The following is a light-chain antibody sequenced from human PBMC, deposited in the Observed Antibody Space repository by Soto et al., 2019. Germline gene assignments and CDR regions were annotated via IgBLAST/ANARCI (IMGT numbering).Light chain of an antibody. J-gene: IGKJ1*01. CDR3: QQYFEWPPMT. CDR1: QSVSSN. V-gene: IGKV3D-15*01. Sequence: EIVMTQSPATLSVSPGERATLSCRASQSVSSNLAWYQQKPGQAPRLLIYDASNRATGIPARFSGSGSGTEFTLTISSLRSEDSAIYYCQQYFEWPPMTFGQGTKVDIK. CDR2: DAS.